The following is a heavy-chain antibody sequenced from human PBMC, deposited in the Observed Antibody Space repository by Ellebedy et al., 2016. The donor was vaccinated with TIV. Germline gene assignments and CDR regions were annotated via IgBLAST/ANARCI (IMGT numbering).Heavy chain of an antibody. CDR3: AKDLHAATVYEFDY. D-gene: IGHD6-25*01. J-gene: IGHJ4*02. CDR1: GFTFSSYG. V-gene: IGHV3-30*18. Sequence: GGSLRLXCAASGFTFSSYGMHWVRQAPGKGLEWVAVISYDGSNKYYADSVKGRFTISRDNSKNTLYLQMNSLRAEDTAVYYCAKDLHAATVYEFDYWGQGTLVTVSS. CDR2: ISYDGSNK.